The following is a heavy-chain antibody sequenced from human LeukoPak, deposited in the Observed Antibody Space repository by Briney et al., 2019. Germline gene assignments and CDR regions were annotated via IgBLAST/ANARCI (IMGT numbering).Heavy chain of an antibody. J-gene: IGHJ4*02. V-gene: IGHV3-49*03. Sequence: GRSLRLSRTASGFTFGDYLMSWFRQAPGKGLEWIGFISGGTTEYAASVKGRFTISRDDSTSIAYLQMNSLTTEDTAVYYCSRGSGWLSVYWGQGTQVTVSS. CDR2: ISGGTT. D-gene: IGHD6-19*01. CDR3: SRGSGWLSVY. CDR1: GFTFGDYL.